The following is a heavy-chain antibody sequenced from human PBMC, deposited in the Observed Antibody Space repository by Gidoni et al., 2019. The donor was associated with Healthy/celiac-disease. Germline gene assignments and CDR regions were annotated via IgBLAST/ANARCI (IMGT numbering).Heavy chain of an antibody. D-gene: IGHD3-10*01. CDR2: IYYSGST. CDR1: GGSISSSSYY. J-gene: IGHJ6*03. Sequence: QLQLQESGPGLVKPSETLSLTCTVSGGSISSSSYYWGWIRQPPGKGLEWIGSIYYSGSTYYNPSLKSRVTISVDTSKNQFSLKLSSVTAADTAVYYCARHVEVRDHYYMDVWGKGTTVTVSS. V-gene: IGHV4-39*01. CDR3: ARHVEVRDHYYMDV.